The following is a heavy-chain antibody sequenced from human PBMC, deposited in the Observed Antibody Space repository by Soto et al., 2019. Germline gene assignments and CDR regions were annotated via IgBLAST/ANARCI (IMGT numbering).Heavy chain of an antibody. J-gene: IGHJ4*02. CDR1: GFSIRTSEVG. Sequence: QITLKESGPPLVNPTQPLTLTCTFSGFSIRTSEVGVGWIRQPPGKALEWLALIYWDNDKTYSPSLKSRLTITSDTSKSQVVVTMTNMDTVDTATYYCVHRRSGSSFAYWGQGTLVTVSS. CDR2: IYWDNDK. V-gene: IGHV2-5*02. CDR3: VHRRSGSSFAY. D-gene: IGHD1-26*01.